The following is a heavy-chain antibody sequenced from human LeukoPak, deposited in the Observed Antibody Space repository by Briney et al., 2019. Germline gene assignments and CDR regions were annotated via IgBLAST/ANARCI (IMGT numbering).Heavy chain of an antibody. CDR3: ARGHGVVPAAIRFDP. D-gene: IGHD2-2*01. V-gene: IGHV4-34*01. J-gene: IGHJ5*02. Sequence: SSETLSLTCAVYGGSFSGYYWSWIRQPPGKGLEWIGEINHSGSTNYNPSLKSRVTISVDTSKNQFSLKLSSVTAADTAVYYCARGHGVVPAAIRFDPWGQGTLVTVSS. CDR1: GGSFSGYY. CDR2: INHSGST.